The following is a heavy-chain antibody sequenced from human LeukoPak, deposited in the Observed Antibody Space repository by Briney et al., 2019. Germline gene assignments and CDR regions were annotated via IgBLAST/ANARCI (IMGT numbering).Heavy chain of an antibody. D-gene: IGHD6-19*01. CDR2: IIPIFGTA. Sequence: SVKVSCKASGGTFSSYAISWVRQAPGQGLEWMGGIIPIFGTANYAQKFQGRVTITADESTSTAYMELSSLRSEDTAVYYCAALPDSSGFEAPDYWGQGTLVTVSS. CDR1: GGTFSSYA. J-gene: IGHJ4*02. CDR3: AALPDSSGFEAPDY. V-gene: IGHV1-69*01.